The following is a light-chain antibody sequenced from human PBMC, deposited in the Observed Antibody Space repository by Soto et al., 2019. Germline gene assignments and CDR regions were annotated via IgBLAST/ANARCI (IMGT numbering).Light chain of an antibody. CDR3: QQRGDWPPIT. CDR2: SAS. V-gene: IGKV3-11*01. Sequence: EIVFTQSPATLSLSPGERAILSCRASQSVSTFLAWFQQKPGQPPRLLIYSASNRTTGIPARFSGSGSGTDFTLTISSLEPEDFAVYYCQQRGDWPPITFGQGTRLEIK. CDR1: QSVSTF. J-gene: IGKJ5*01.